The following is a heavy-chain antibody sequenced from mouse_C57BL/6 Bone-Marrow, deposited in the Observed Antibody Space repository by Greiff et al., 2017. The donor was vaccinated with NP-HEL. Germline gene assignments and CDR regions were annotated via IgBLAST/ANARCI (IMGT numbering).Heavy chain of an antibody. V-gene: IGHV1-81*01. CDR3: ARQAGTGYFDV. J-gene: IGHJ1*03. CDR1: GYTFTSYG. D-gene: IGHD3-3*01. Sequence: VQLQQSGAELARPGASVKLSCKASGYTFTSYGISWVKQRTGQGLEWIGEIYPRSGNTYYNEKFKGKATLTADKSASTAYMELLSLTSEDSAVYFCARQAGTGYFDVWGTGTTVTVSS. CDR2: IYPRSGNT.